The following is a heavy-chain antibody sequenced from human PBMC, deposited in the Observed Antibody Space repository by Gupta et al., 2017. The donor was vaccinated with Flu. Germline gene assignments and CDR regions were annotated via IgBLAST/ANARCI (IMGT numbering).Heavy chain of an antibody. Sequence: EVQLVESGGGLVQPGRSLRLSCAASGFTFDDYAMHWVRQAPGKGLEWVSGISWNSGSIGYADSVKGRFTISRDNAKNSLYLQMNSLRAEDTALYYCAKDMVGDYGVSYYYYGMDVWGQGTTVTVSS. D-gene: IGHD4-17*01. J-gene: IGHJ6*02. CDR2: ISWNSGSI. CDR3: AKDMVGDYGVSYYYYGMDV. V-gene: IGHV3-9*01. CDR1: GFTFDDYA.